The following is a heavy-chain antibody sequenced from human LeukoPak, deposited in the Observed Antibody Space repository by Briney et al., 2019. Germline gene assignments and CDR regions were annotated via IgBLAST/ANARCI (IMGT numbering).Heavy chain of an antibody. CDR2: ISDSDDST. Sequence: SGGSLRLSCAASGFTFSSYAMSWVRQAPGKGPEWVSTISDSDDSTYYADSVKGRFTISRDNSKNTLYLQMNSLRAEDTAVYYCTKTGGPWDWGQGTLVTVSS. V-gene: IGHV3-23*01. CDR3: TKTGGPWD. J-gene: IGHJ4*02. CDR1: GFTFSSYA. D-gene: IGHD7-27*01.